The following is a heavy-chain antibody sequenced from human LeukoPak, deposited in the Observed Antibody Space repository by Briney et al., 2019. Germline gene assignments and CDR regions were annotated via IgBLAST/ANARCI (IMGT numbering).Heavy chain of an antibody. V-gene: IGHV4-38-2*02. CDR3: ARGKYSNGWYADY. Sequence: SETLSLTCTVSGYSISSGYYWGWIRQPPGKGLEWIGSIYHSGSTYYNPSLKSRVTISVDTSKNQFSLKLNSVTAADTAVYYCARGKYSNGWYADYWGQGTLVTVSS. CDR1: GYSISSGYY. J-gene: IGHJ4*02. CDR2: IYHSGST. D-gene: IGHD6-19*01.